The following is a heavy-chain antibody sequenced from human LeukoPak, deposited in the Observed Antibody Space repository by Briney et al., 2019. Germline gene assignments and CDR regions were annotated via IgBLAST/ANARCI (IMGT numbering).Heavy chain of an antibody. V-gene: IGHV3-23*01. Sequence: GGSLRLSCAASGFTFSSYAMSWVRQAPGKGLEWVSAISGSGGSTYYADSVKGRFTISRDNSKNTLYLQMNSLRPEDTAVYYCARAGYCSGGNCYSYYFDYWGQGTLVTVSS. D-gene: IGHD2-15*01. CDR3: ARAGYCSGGNCYSYYFDY. CDR2: ISGSGGST. CDR1: GFTFSSYA. J-gene: IGHJ4*02.